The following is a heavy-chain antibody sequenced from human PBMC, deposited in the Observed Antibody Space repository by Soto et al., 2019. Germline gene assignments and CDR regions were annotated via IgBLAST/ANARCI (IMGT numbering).Heavy chain of an antibody. CDR2: ISGTGGST. V-gene: IGHV3-23*01. CDR1: GFTFTSYA. CDR3: ARDYSGSYYYYGMDV. J-gene: IGHJ6*02. Sequence: PGGSLRLSCAASGFTFTSYAMTWVRQAPGKGLEWVSGISGTGGSTYYADSVKGRFTISRDKSKNTLYLHVNSLRAEDTAVYYCARDYSGSYYYYGMDVWGQGTTVTVSS. D-gene: IGHD1-26*01.